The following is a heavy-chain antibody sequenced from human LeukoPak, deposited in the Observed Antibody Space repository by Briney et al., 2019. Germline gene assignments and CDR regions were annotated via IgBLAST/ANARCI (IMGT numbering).Heavy chain of an antibody. V-gene: IGHV3-48*01. D-gene: IGHD5-12*01. J-gene: IGHJ4*02. CDR2: ISSSSSTL. Sequence: GGSLRLSCAASGFTFSSYSMNWVRQAPGKGLEWVSYISSSSSTLYYADSVKGRFTISRDNAKNSLYLQMNSLRAEDTAVYYCARESDIVATGFDYWGQGTLVTVSS. CDR3: ARESDIVATGFDY. CDR1: GFTFSSYS.